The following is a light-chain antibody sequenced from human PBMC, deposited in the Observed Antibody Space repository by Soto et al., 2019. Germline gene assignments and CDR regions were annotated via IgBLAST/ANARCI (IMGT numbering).Light chain of an antibody. CDR2: EAS. Sequence: DIQVTQSPSTLSASVGDRVTITCRASQRISSWLAWYQQKPGKAPKLLIYEASILQSGVPSRFSGSGSGTEFTLTISGLQADDFATYYCQHFLTYPLTFGGGTKVDI. J-gene: IGKJ4*01. CDR1: QRISSW. V-gene: IGKV1-5*03. CDR3: QHFLTYPLT.